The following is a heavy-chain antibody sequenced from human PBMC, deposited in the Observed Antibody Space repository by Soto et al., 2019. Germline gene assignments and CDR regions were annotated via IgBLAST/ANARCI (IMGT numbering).Heavy chain of an antibody. CDR3: ATDFTDTRERFLRRHQFDY. V-gene: IGHV3-30*03. CDR1: GFTFSDYA. CDR2: ISYDGSNK. Sequence: QVQLVESGGGVVQPGRSLRLSCAASGFTFSDYAMHWVRQAPGKGLEWVAVISYDGSNKYYTDSVKGRFTISRDNSRNTMFLQMSSLRRGDTALYYCATDFTDTRERFLRRHQFDYWGQGTLVTVSS. J-gene: IGHJ4*02. D-gene: IGHD2-2*01.